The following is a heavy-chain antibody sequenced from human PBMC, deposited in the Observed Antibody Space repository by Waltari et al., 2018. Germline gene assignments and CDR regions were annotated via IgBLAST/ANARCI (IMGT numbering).Heavy chain of an antibody. CDR1: GFTFSSYE. D-gene: IGHD2-2*02. J-gene: IGHJ6*02. Sequence: EVQLVESGGGLVQPGGSLRLSCAASGFTFSSYEMNWVRQAPGKGLEWVSYISSSGSTIYYADSVKGRFTISRDNAKSSLYLQMNSLRAEDTAVYYCARDAIVVVPAAIEYYYYGMDVWGQGTTVTVSS. CDR3: ARDAIVVVPAAIEYYYYGMDV. V-gene: IGHV3-48*03. CDR2: ISSSGSTI.